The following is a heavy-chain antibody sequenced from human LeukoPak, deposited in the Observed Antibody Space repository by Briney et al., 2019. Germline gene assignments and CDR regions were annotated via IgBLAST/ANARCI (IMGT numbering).Heavy chain of an antibody. CDR3: ATDPRHCTNSNRCYNY. J-gene: IGHJ4*02. CDR1: GYTLRQIS. V-gene: IGHV1-24*01. D-gene: IGHD2-2*02. CDR2: FNPENGKT. Sequence: ASVKVSCKVSGYTLRQISMHWVRQAPGKGLEWMGGFNPENGKTFYVQKLKGRVSMTEDTSTDTAYMELSSLRSEDTAVYYCATDPRHCTNSNRCYNYWGQGTLVSVSS.